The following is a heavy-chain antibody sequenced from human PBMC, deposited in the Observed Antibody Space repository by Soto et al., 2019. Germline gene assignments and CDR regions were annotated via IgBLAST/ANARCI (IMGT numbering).Heavy chain of an antibody. CDR2: ISYDGSNK. CDR1: GFTFSSYG. V-gene: IGHV3-30*18. J-gene: IGHJ5*02. D-gene: IGHD6-19*01. Sequence: QVQLVESGGGVVQPGRSLRLSCAASGFTFSSYGMHWVRQAPGKGLEWVAVISYDGSNKYYADSVKGRFTISRDNSKNTLYLQMNSLRAEDTAVYYCAKDYVAVTKTPNWFDPWGQGTLVTVSS. CDR3: AKDYVAVTKTPNWFDP.